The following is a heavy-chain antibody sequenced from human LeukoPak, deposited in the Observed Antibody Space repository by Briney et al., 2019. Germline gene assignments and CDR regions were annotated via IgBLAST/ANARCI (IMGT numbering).Heavy chain of an antibody. CDR2: IKQDGSEK. D-gene: IGHD6-13*01. CDR1: GFTFSSYW. Sequence: GGSLRLSCAASGFTFSSYWMSWVRQAPGKGLEWVANIKQDGSEKYYVDSVKGRFTISRDNAKNSLYLQMNSLGAEDTAVYYCARASSSWFFDYWGQGTLVTVSS. V-gene: IGHV3-7*01. J-gene: IGHJ4*02. CDR3: ARASSSWFFDY.